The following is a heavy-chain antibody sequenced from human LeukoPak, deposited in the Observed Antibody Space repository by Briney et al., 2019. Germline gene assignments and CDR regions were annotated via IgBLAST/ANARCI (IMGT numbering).Heavy chain of an antibody. D-gene: IGHD1-26*01. Sequence: SETLSLTCTVSGGSVSSGSYYWSCIRQPPGKGLEWIGYIYYSGSTNYNPSLKSRVTISVDTSKNQFSLKLSSVTAADTAVYYCARDWDLWGQGTLVTVSS. J-gene: IGHJ4*02. V-gene: IGHV4-61*01. CDR3: ARDWDL. CDR1: GGSVSSGSYY. CDR2: IYYSGST.